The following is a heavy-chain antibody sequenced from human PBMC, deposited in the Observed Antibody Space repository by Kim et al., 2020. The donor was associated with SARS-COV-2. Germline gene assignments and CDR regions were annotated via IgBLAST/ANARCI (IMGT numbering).Heavy chain of an antibody. V-gene: IGHV3-11*06. J-gene: IGHJ4*02. D-gene: IGHD2-2*02. Sequence: NHADSVKGRFTISRDNAKNSLYLQMSGLRVEDTAVYYCARPHTCNPYYFDYWGQGTLVTVSS. CDR3: ARPHTCNPYYFDY.